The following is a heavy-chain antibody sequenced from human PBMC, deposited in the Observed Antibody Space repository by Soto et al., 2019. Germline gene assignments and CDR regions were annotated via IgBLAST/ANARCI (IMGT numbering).Heavy chain of an antibody. CDR2: IWYDGSNK. CDR3: ARSIAVATPDY. CDR1: GFTFSSYG. D-gene: IGHD6-19*01. V-gene: IGHV3-33*01. Sequence: QVQLVESGGGVVQPGRSLRLSCAASGFTFSSYGMHWVRQAPGKGLEWVAVIWYDGSNKYYADSVKGRFTISRDNSKNTLYLQMTRLRAEDTAVYYCARSIAVATPDYWGQGTLVTVSS. J-gene: IGHJ4*02.